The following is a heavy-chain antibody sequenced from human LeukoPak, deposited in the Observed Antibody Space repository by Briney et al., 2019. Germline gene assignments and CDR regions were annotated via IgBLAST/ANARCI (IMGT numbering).Heavy chain of an antibody. Sequence: GGSLRLSCAASGFTFSSYGMHWVRQAPGKGLEWVAVIWYDGSNKYYADSVKGRFTISRDNAKNSLYLQMNSLRAEDTAVYYCARDRIQYQLLNWFDPWGQGTLVTVSS. J-gene: IGHJ5*02. CDR3: ARDRIQYQLLNWFDP. V-gene: IGHV3-33*01. CDR2: IWYDGSNK. D-gene: IGHD2-2*01. CDR1: GFTFSSYG.